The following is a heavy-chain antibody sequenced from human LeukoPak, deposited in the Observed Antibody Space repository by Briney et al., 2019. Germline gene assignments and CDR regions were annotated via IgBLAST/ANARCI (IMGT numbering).Heavy chain of an antibody. J-gene: IGHJ4*02. CDR2: IKQDGSEK. CDR1: GFTFSDYY. D-gene: IGHD2-15*01. Sequence: GGSLRLSCAASGFTFSDYYMSWVRQAPGKGLEWVANIKQDGSEKYYVDSVKGRFTVSRDNAKNSLYLQMNSLRAEDTAVYYCASYVRYCSGGSCLYYFDYWGQGTLVTVSS. V-gene: IGHV3-7*01. CDR3: ASYVRYCSGGSCLYYFDY.